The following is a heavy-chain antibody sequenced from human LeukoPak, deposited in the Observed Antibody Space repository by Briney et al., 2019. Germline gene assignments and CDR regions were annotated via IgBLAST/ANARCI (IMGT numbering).Heavy chain of an antibody. CDR3: AKLVGATMTSDY. CDR1: GFTLSTYV. J-gene: IGHJ4*02. Sequence: GGSLRLSCAASGFTLSTYVMTWVRQAPGKGLEWVSSISRSGDTTYYGDSMKGRFTISRDNSKNTPYLQMNSLRADDTAIYYCAKLVGATMTSDYWGQGILVTVS. V-gene: IGHV3-23*01. CDR2: ISRSGDTT. D-gene: IGHD1-26*01.